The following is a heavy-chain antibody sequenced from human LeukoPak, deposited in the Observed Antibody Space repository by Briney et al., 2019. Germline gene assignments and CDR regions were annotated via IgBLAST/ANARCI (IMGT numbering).Heavy chain of an antibody. D-gene: IGHD3-10*01. Sequence: SETPSLTCAVYGGSFSGYYWSWIRQPPGKGLEWSGENNHSGSTNYNPSLKSRVTVSVDTSKNQFSLKLSSVTAADTAVYYCARAGLLVRGVTLRYFDLWGRGTLVTVSS. CDR1: GGSFSGYY. CDR2: NNHSGST. J-gene: IGHJ2*01. CDR3: ARAGLLVRGVTLRYFDL. V-gene: IGHV4-34*01.